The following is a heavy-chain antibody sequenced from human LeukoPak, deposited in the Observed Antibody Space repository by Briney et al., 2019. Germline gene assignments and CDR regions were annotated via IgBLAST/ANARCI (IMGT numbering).Heavy chain of an antibody. CDR1: GFTVSSNY. Sequence: GGSLRLSCAASGFTVSSNYMSWVRQAPGKGLEWVSVIYSGGSTYYADSVKGRFTISRDNSKNTLYLQMNSLRAEDTAVYYCARSWGYDSSGYYYQGYYFDYWGQGTLVTVSS. CDR3: ARSWGYDSSGYYYQGYYFDY. V-gene: IGHV3-66*01. CDR2: IYSGGST. J-gene: IGHJ4*02. D-gene: IGHD3-22*01.